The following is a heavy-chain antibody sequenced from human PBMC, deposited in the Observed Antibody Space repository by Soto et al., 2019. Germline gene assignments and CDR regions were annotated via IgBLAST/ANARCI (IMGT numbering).Heavy chain of an antibody. CDR1: GFTFSSYG. J-gene: IGHJ4*02. V-gene: IGHV3-33*01. CDR2: IWYDGSNK. Sequence: GGSLRLSCAASGFTFSSYGMHWVRQAPGKGLEWVAVIWYDGSNKYYADSVKGRFTISRDNSKNTLYLQMNSLRAEDTAVYYCARAPRTLWSGYYGLFDYWGQGTLVTVSS. D-gene: IGHD3-3*01. CDR3: ARAPRTLWSGYYGLFDY.